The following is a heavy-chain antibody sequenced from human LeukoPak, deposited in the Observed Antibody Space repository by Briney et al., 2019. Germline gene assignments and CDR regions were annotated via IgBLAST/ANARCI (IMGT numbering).Heavy chain of an antibody. Sequence: PGESLRLSCAASGVTFSNFALNWVRQAPGRGLEWVSGVTSSGGCTYYTDSVKGRFTISRDNSKNTLYLQMNSLRAEDTAVYYCAKTQSPPGVVNPPPYYAMDVWGQGTTVTVSS. CDR3: AKTQSPPGVVNPPPYYAMDV. J-gene: IGHJ6*02. CDR1: GVTFSNFA. D-gene: IGHD3-3*01. V-gene: IGHV3-23*01. CDR2: VTSSGGCT.